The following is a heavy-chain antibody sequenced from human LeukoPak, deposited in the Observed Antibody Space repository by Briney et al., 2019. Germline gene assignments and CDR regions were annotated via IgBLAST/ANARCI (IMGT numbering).Heavy chain of an antibody. CDR3: AKVSSSSRHYYFDY. V-gene: IGHV3-23*01. J-gene: IGHJ4*02. D-gene: IGHD6-6*01. CDR1: GFTFSSYA. Sequence: PGGSLRLSCAASGFTFSSYAMSWVRQAPGKGLEWVSAITGSGGSTYHADSVRGRFTISRANSKETLYLQMDSLRVEDKAVYYFAKVSSSSRHYYFDYWGQGNLVTVSS. CDR2: ITGSGGST.